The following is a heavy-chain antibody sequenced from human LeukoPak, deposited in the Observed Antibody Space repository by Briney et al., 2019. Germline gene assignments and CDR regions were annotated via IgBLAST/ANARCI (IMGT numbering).Heavy chain of an antibody. CDR1: GYSINNGYY. CDR3: AREWNYYAFEI. J-gene: IGHJ3*02. CDR2: MFHTGNS. D-gene: IGHD1-7*01. Sequence: PSETLSLTCTVFGYSINNGYYWGWIRQAPGKGLEWIGSMFHTGNSYYNPSLKRRVTIAIDTSKNQFSLKLSSVTAADTAVYHCAREWNYYAFEIWGQGTMVSVSS. V-gene: IGHV4-38-2*02.